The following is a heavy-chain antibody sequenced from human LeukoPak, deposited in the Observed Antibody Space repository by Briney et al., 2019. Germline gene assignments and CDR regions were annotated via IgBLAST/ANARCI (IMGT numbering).Heavy chain of an antibody. CDR1: GYTFTGYY. D-gene: IGHD3-10*01. CDR2: INPNSGGT. Sequence: GASVKVSCKASGYTFTGYYMHWVRRAPGQGLEWMGWINPNSGGTNYAQKFQGRVTMTRDTSISTAYMELSRLRSDDTAVYYCARDRFGGLRGSGSSIMYWFDPWGQGTLVTVSS. J-gene: IGHJ5*02. V-gene: IGHV1-2*02. CDR3: ARDRFGGLRGSGSSIMYWFDP.